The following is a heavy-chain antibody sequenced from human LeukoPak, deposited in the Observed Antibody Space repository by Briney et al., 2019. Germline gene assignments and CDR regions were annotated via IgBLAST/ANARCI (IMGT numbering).Heavy chain of an antibody. J-gene: IGHJ5*02. Sequence: PGGSLRLSCAASGFTFSSYWMTWVRQAPGKGLEWVAVISYDGSNKYYADSVKGRFTISRDNSKNTLYLQMNSLRAEDTAVYYCAREFRDIVVVPAAKRGFDPWGQGTLVTVSS. CDR2: ISYDGSNK. D-gene: IGHD2-2*01. V-gene: IGHV3-30-3*01. CDR1: GFTFSSYW. CDR3: AREFRDIVVVPAAKRGFDP.